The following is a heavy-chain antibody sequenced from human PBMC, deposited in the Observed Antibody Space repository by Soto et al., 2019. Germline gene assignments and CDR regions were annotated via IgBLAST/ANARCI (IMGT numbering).Heavy chain of an antibody. Sequence: SETLSLTCTVSGGSISSGDYYWSWIRQPPGKGLEWIGYIYYSGSTYYNPSLKSRVTISVDTSKNQFSLKLSSVTAADTAVYYCARGAPKYYDFWSGHNWFDPWGQGTLVTVSS. J-gene: IGHJ5*02. D-gene: IGHD3-3*01. V-gene: IGHV4-30-4*01. CDR2: IYYSGST. CDR1: GGSISSGDYY. CDR3: ARGAPKYYDFWSGHNWFDP.